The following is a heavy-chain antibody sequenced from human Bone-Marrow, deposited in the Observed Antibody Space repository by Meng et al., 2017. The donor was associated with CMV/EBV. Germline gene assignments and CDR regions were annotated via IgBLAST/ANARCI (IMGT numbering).Heavy chain of an antibody. D-gene: IGHD3-16*01. Sequence: RLSGAASGLTLRDYYMSGVRQAPGKGLEWLSYISSSGSTFYYADSVKGRFTISRDNAKKSLYLQMNSLRPEDTAVYYCAREGGDFDYWGQGTLVTVSS. CDR2: ISSSGSTF. CDR1: GLTLRDYY. CDR3: AREGGDFDY. J-gene: IGHJ4*02. V-gene: IGHV3-11*01.